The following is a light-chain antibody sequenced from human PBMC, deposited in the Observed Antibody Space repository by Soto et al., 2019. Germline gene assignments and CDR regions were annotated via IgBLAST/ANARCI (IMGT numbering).Light chain of an antibody. V-gene: IGKV3-11*01. Sequence: EIVLTQSPATLSLSPGERATLSCRASQSVSSYLAWYQQKPGQAPRLLIYDASNRATGIPARFSGSGSGTDFTLTISSLEPEDLAFDYCQQRSNWLYTFGQGTKLELK. CDR3: QQRSNWLYT. CDR2: DAS. J-gene: IGKJ2*01. CDR1: QSVSSY.